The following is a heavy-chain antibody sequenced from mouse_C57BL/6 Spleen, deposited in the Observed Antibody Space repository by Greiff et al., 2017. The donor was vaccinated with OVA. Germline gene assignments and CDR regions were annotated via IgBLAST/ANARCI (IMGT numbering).Heavy chain of an antibody. Sequence: VQLQQSGAELVRPGTSVKVSCKASGYAFTNYLIEWVKQRPGQGLEWIGVINPGSGGTNYNEKFRGKATLTADKSSSTAYMQLSSLTSEDSAVYFCARDGGYPAMDYWGQGTSVTVSS. D-gene: IGHD2-3*01. CDR1: GYAFTNYL. V-gene: IGHV1-54*01. CDR3: ARDGGYPAMDY. CDR2: INPGSGGT. J-gene: IGHJ4*01.